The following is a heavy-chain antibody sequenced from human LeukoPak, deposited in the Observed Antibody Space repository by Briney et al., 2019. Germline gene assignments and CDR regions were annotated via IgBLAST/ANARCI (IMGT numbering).Heavy chain of an antibody. CDR3: TRDFIAVAGTGLLGFDY. V-gene: IGHV3-49*04. Sequence: GGSLRLSCTASGFTFGDYAMSWVRQAPGKGLEWVGFIRSKAYGGTTEYAASVKGRFTISRDDSKSIAYLQMNSLKTEDTAVYYCTRDFIAVAGTGLLGFDYWGQGTLVTVSS. CDR1: GFTFGDYA. J-gene: IGHJ4*02. D-gene: IGHD6-19*01. CDR2: IRSKAYGGTT.